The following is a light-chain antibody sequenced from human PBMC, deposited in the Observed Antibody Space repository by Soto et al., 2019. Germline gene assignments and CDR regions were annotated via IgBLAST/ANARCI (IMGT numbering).Light chain of an antibody. CDR3: QQHNSYPWT. J-gene: IGKJ1*01. V-gene: IGKV1-5*03. CDR1: QSISSW. Sequence: DIPMTQSPSTLSASVGDRVTITCRASQSISSWLAWYQQKPGKPPNLLIYKASSLESGVPSRFSGSGSGTEFTLTISSLQPDDFATYYCQQHNSYPWTFGQGTEVEIK. CDR2: KAS.